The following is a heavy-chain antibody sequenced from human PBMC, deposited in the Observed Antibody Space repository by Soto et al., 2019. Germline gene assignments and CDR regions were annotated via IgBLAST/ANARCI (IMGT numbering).Heavy chain of an antibody. J-gene: IGHJ5*02. D-gene: IGHD1-26*01. CDR3: ARDRYPAYNWLDP. CDR2: ISAYNGNT. Sequence: GASVTVSCKASGYTFTNYGVSWVRQASGQGLEWMGWISAYNGNTNYAQRLQGRVTMTTDTSTNTAYMELRSLRSDDTAVYYCARDRYPAYNWLDPRGQGTLVTVSS. CDR1: GYTFTNYG. V-gene: IGHV1-18*01.